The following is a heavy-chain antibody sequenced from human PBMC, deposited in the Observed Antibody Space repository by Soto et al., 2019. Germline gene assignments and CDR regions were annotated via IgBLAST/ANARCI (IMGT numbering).Heavy chain of an antibody. Sequence: QVQLVESGGGVVQPGRSLRLSCAASGFTFSSFGMHWVRQAPGKGLEWVAVISRGGGSKYDVDSVKGRFTISRDNSKNTLYLQMNSLRAEDTAMYYCAKEPHSNGYGSCFDYWGQGVLVTVSS. CDR3: AKEPHSNGYGSCFDY. D-gene: IGHD3-22*01. V-gene: IGHV3-30*18. J-gene: IGHJ4*02. CDR1: GFTFSSFG. CDR2: ISRGGGSK.